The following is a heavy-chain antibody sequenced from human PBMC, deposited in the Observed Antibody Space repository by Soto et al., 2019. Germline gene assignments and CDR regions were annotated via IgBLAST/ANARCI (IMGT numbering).Heavy chain of an antibody. D-gene: IGHD3-3*01. Sequence: GGSLRLSCAASGFTFSSYAMSWVRQAPGKGLEWVSAISGSGGSTYYADSVKGRFTISRDNSKNTLYLQMNSLRAEDTAVYYCAKDRPEYYDFWSGYKENWFDPWGQGTLVTVSS. CDR2: ISGSGGST. CDR1: GFTFSSYA. V-gene: IGHV3-23*01. CDR3: AKDRPEYYDFWSGYKENWFDP. J-gene: IGHJ5*02.